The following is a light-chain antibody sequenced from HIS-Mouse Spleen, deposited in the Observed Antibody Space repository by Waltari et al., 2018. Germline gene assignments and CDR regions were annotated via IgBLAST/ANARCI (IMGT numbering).Light chain of an antibody. V-gene: IGLV3-21*03. CDR2: DVS. CDR3: QVWDSSSDHVV. CDR1: NIGSKS. Sequence: SYVLTQPPSVSVAPGKTARITCGGNNIGSKSVPWYQQKPGQAPVLVVDDVSYRPSGIPERFSGSNSGNTATLTISRVEAGDEADYYCQVWDSSSDHVVFGGGTKLTVL. J-gene: IGLJ2*01.